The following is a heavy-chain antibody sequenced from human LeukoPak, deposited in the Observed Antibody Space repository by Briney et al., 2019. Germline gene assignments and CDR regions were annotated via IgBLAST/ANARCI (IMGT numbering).Heavy chain of an antibody. V-gene: IGHV1-18*01. Sequence: ASVKVSCKASGYTFTSYGISWVRQAPGQGLEWMGWISAYNGNTSYAQKLQGRVTMTTDTSTSTAYMELRSLRSDDTAVYYCARDILDYDFWSGYRYWGQGTLVTVSS. D-gene: IGHD3-3*01. CDR1: GYTFTSYG. CDR2: ISAYNGNT. J-gene: IGHJ4*02. CDR3: ARDILDYDFWSGYRY.